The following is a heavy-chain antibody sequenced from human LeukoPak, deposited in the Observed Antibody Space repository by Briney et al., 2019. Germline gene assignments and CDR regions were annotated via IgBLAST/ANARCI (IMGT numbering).Heavy chain of an antibody. Sequence: ASVKVSCKASGYTFTDYYIHWVRQAPGQGLEWMGWINPKSGGTNYAQKFQGRVTMTRATSISTGYMELTRLRSDDTAVYYCARDVWITTEEVRQYWGQGTLVTVSS. V-gene: IGHV1-2*02. D-gene: IGHD1-1*01. CDR1: GYTFTDYY. CDR2: INPKSGGT. CDR3: ARDVWITTEEVRQY. J-gene: IGHJ4*02.